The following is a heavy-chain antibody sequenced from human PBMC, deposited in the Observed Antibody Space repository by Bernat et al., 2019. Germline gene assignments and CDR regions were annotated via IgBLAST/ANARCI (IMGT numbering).Heavy chain of an antibody. Sequence: QVQLQQWGAGLLKPSETLSLTCAVYGGSFSGYYWSWIRQPPGKGLEWIGYIYYSGSTNYNPSLKSRVTISVDTSKNQFSLKLSSVTAADTAVYYGVGGGGVCSSTSCYAGWFDPWGQGTLVTVSS. CDR3: VGGGGVCSSTSCYAGWFDP. V-gene: IGHV4-34*11. D-gene: IGHD2-2*01. J-gene: IGHJ5*02. CDR2: IYYSGST. CDR1: GGSFSGYY.